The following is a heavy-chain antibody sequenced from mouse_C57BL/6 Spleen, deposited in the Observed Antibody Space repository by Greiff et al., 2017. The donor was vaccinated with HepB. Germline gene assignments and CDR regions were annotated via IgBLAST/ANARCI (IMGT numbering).Heavy chain of an antibody. Sequence: QVQLQQPGAELVKPGASVKLSCKASGYTFTSYWMHWVKQRPGQGLEWIGMIHPNSGSTNYNEKFKSKATLTVDKSSSTAYMQLSSLTSEDSAVYYCARSTITTVVATGYWYFDVWGTGTTVTVSS. D-gene: IGHD1-1*01. V-gene: IGHV1-64*01. J-gene: IGHJ1*03. CDR1: GYTFTSYW. CDR3: ARSTITTVVATGYWYFDV. CDR2: IHPNSGST.